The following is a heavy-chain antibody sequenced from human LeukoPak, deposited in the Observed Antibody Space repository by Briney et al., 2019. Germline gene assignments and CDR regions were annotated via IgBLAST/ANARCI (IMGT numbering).Heavy chain of an antibody. D-gene: IGHD3-22*01. CDR3: AKPGWLLTSAADY. CDR1: GFTFDDYA. J-gene: IGHJ4*02. V-gene: IGHV3-9*01. Sequence: GGSLRLSCAASGFTFDDYAMHWVRQAPGKGLEWVSGISWNSGSIGYADSVKGRFTISRDNAKNSLYLQMNSLSAEDTAVYYCAKPGWLLTSAADYWGQGAQVTVSS. CDR2: ISWNSGSI.